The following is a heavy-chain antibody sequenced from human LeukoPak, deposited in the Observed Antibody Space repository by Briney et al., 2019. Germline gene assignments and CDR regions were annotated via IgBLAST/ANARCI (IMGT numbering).Heavy chain of an antibody. V-gene: IGHV3-7*01. CDR3: TKGRSNHY. J-gene: IGHJ4*02. CDR1: GFTFSDFW. Sequence: GGSLRLSCAASGFTFSDFWMGWDRQAPGKGLEWVANINQDGSENYYVDSVKGRFTISRDNAKNSLYLQMNSLRAEDTAVYYCTKGRSNHYWGQGTLVTVST. CDR2: INQDGSEN. D-gene: IGHD3-10*01.